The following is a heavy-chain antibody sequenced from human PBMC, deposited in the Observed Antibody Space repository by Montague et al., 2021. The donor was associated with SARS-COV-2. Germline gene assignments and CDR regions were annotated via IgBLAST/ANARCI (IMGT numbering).Heavy chain of an antibody. V-gene: IGHV3-13*04. D-gene: IGHD3-10*01. J-gene: IGHJ6*02. Sequence: SLRLSCAASGFTFSSYDMHWVRQATGKGLEWVSAIGTAGDTYYPGSVKGRFTISRENAKNSLYLQMNSLRAGDTAAYHCARGVTMVQGVISRYYYYYGMDVWGQGTTVTVSS. CDR1: GFTFSSYD. CDR2: IGTAGDT. CDR3: ARGVTMVQGVISRYYYYYGMDV.